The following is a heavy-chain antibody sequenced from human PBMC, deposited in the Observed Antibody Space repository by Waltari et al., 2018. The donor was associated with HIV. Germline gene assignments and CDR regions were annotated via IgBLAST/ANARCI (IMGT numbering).Heavy chain of an antibody. CDR2: IKSEEDGGTT. CDR1: GFTLTNAW. V-gene: IGHV3-15*01. CDR3: TSTGGGITDY. Sequence: EVQLVESGGGLVKPGESLRLSCAASGFTLTNAWMSWVRQAPGKGLGWVGRIKSEEDGGTTDYAAPVKGRFTISRDDSKNALYLQMNSLKTEDTALYYCTSTGGGITDYWGQGTLVTVSS. J-gene: IGHJ4*02. D-gene: IGHD2-15*01.